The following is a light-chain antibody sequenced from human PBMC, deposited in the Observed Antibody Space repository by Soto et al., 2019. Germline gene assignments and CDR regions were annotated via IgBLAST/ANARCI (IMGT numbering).Light chain of an antibody. CDR1: QSVRSSY. Sequence: EIVLTQSPGTLSLSPGERATLSCRASQSVRSSYLAWNQQKPGQAPRLLIYGASSRATGIPDRFSGSGFGTDFTFTISRLEPEDFAVYYCQQYGSSPQTFGPGTKVDIK. V-gene: IGKV3-20*01. CDR2: GAS. CDR3: QQYGSSPQT. J-gene: IGKJ3*01.